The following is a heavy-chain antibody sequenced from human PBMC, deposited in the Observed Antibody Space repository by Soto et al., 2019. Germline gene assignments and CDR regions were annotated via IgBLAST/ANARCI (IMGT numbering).Heavy chain of an antibody. CDR2: IYNSGIT. V-gene: IGHV4-59*01. CDR1: GGSNFNFY. J-gene: IGHJ6*02. CDR3: ARDLLVPFFDGFRYVMDV. Sequence: LSLTCTVCGGSNFNFYWNWIRQAPGKGREWIGYIYNSGITNYNPSLKSRVTISVDRSKNQFSLKLSSVTAADTAVYYCARDLLVPFFDGFRYVMDVWGRRTTVTGSS. D-gene: IGHD2-8*02.